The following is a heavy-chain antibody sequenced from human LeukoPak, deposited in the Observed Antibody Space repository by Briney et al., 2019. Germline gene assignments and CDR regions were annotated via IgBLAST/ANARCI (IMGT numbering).Heavy chain of an antibody. J-gene: IGHJ6*02. Sequence: PSETLSLTCAVYGGSFSGYYWSWIRQPPGKGLEWIGEINHSGSTNYNPSLKSRVTISVDTSKNQFSLKLSSVTAADTAVYYCARQTCGGDCYSHPDLGMDVWAKGPRSPSP. V-gene: IGHV4-34*01. CDR1: GGSFSGYY. D-gene: IGHD2-21*02. CDR3: ARQTCGGDCYSHPDLGMDV. CDR2: INHSGST.